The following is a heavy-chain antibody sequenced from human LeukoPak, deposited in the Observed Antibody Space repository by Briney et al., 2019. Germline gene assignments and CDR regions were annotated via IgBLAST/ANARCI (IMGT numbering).Heavy chain of an antibody. CDR1: GYTFTTYD. D-gene: IGHD6-19*01. Sequence: ASVKVSCKASGYTFTTYDINWVRQATGQGLEWMGWMNPNSGNTGYTQKFQGRVTMTRNTSISTAYMELSSLRSEDTAVYYCARAYSSGWYRWVAYWGQGTLVTVSS. CDR2: MNPNSGNT. J-gene: IGHJ4*02. CDR3: ARAYSSGWYRWVAY. V-gene: IGHV1-8*01.